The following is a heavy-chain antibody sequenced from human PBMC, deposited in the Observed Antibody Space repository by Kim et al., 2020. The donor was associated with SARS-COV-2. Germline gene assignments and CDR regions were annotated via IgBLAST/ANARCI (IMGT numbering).Heavy chain of an antibody. V-gene: IGHV3-72*01. CDR2: TRNKANSYTT. Sequence: GGSLRLSCAASGFTFSDHYMDWVRQAPGKGLEWVGRTRNKANSYTTEYAASVKGRFTISRDDSKNSLYLQMNSLKTEDTAVYYCARGTDYGGADYWGQGTLVTVSS. J-gene: IGHJ4*02. CDR1: GFTFSDHY. D-gene: IGHD4-17*01. CDR3: ARGTDYGGADY.